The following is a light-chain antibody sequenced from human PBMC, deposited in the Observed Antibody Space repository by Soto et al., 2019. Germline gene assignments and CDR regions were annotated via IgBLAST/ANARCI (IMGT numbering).Light chain of an antibody. CDR3: QSYDSSLSGWV. Sequence: QSVLTQPPSVSGAPGQRVTISCTGSSSNIGAIYDVHWYQQLPGTAPKLLIYGNTNRPSGVPDRFSGSKSGTSASLAITGIQAEDEADYYCQSYDSSLSGWVFGGGTKLTVL. V-gene: IGLV1-40*01. J-gene: IGLJ3*02. CDR1: SSNIGAIYD. CDR2: GNT.